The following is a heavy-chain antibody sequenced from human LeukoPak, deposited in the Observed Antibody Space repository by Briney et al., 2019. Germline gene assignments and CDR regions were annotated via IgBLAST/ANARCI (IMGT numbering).Heavy chain of an antibody. V-gene: IGHV3-23*01. CDR1: RFTFSTYA. Sequence: GGSLRLSCAASRFTFSTYAMIWVRQAPGKGLEWVSAITSGGTSTYYADSVRGRFTISRDNPKNTLYLQMNSLRAEDTAVYHCAKDLGTSGWYINSWGQGTLVTVSS. J-gene: IGHJ4*02. D-gene: IGHD6-19*01. CDR3: AKDLGTSGWYINS. CDR2: ITSGGTST.